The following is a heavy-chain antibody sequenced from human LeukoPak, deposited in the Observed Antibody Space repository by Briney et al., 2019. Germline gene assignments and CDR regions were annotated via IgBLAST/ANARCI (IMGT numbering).Heavy chain of an antibody. Sequence: ASVKVSCKASGYTFTSYGISWVRQAPGQGLEWMGWISAYNGNTNYAQKLQGRVTMTTDTSTSTAYMELRSLRSDDTAVYYCARTGPARYSSSESWFDPWGQGTLVTVSS. V-gene: IGHV1-18*01. CDR1: GYTFTSYG. J-gene: IGHJ5*02. CDR2: ISAYNGNT. CDR3: ARTGPARYSSSESWFDP. D-gene: IGHD6-6*01.